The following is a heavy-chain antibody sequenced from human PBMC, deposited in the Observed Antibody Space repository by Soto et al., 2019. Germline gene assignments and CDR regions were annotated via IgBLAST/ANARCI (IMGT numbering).Heavy chain of an antibody. CDR2: ISGGGTTT. Sequence: QVQLVESGGGLVKPGGSLRLSCAASGFTFSDYSMSWIRQAPGKGLEWLSYISGGGTTTNYADSVKGRFTISRDNAKNSLYLQMNSLRAEDTAVYYCTLPTRTPGYCCQGTLVTVSS. J-gene: IGHJ4*02. CDR1: GFTFSDYS. CDR3: TLPTRTPGY. V-gene: IGHV3-11*01.